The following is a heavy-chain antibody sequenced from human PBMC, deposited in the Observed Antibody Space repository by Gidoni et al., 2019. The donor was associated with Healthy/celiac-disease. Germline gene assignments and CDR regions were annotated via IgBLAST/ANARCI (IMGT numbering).Heavy chain of an antibody. CDR3: ARAPGRGWYLVDY. D-gene: IGHD6-19*01. V-gene: IGHV3-21*01. J-gene: IGHJ4*02. Sequence: EVQLVESGGGLVKPGASLRLSCAASGFTFSSYSMNWVRQAQGKGLEWVSSISSSSSYIYYADSVKGRFTISRDNAKNSLYLQMNSLRAEDTAVYYCARAPGRGWYLVDYWGQGTLVTVSS. CDR2: ISSSSSYI. CDR1: GFTFSSYS.